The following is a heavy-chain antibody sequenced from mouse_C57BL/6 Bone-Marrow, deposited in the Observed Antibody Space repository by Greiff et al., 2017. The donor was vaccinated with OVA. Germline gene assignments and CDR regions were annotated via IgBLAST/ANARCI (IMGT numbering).Heavy chain of an antibody. V-gene: IGHV5-9*01. CDR1: GFTFSSYT. J-gene: IGHJ3*01. CDR3: ARQGTWFAY. CDR2: ISGGGGNT. Sequence: DVKLVDSGGGLVKPGGPLKLSCAASGFTFSSYTMSWVRQTPEKRLEWVATISGGGGNTYYPDSVKGRFTISRDNAKNTLYLQMSSLRSEDTALYYCARQGTWFAYWGQGTLVTVSA.